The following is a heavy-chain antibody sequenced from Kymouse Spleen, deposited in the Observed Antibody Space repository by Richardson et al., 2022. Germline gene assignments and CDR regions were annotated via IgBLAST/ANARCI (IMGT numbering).Heavy chain of an antibody. CDR3: AKAYSGSYPHYYYYYGMDV. CDR2: ISYDGSNK. V-gene: IGHV3-30*18. J-gene: IGHJ6*02. D-gene: IGHD1-26*01. CDR1: GFTFSSYG. Sequence: QVQLVESGGGVVQPGRSLRLSCAASGFTFSSYGMHWVRQAPGKGLEWVAVISYDGSNKYYADSVKGRFTISRDNSKNTLYLQMNSLRAEDTAVYYCAKAYSGSYPHYYYYYGMDVWGQGTTVTVSS.